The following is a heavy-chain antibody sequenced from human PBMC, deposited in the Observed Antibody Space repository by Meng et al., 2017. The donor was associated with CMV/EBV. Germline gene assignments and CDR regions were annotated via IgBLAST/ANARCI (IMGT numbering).Heavy chain of an antibody. V-gene: IGHV1-69*01. J-gene: IGHJ1*01. CDR1: VGTFSSYS. D-gene: IGHD3-10*01. CDR2: ITPLFGTS. CDR3: AREKIISRFAYFHH. Sequence: QIQLVQSGAEVKKPGASVKVSCKASVGTFSSYSISWVRQAPGQGLEWMGAITPLFGTSTYAEKFQGRVMITADESTSTAYMELSSLRSDDTAVYYCAREKIISRFAYFHHWGQGTLVTVSS.